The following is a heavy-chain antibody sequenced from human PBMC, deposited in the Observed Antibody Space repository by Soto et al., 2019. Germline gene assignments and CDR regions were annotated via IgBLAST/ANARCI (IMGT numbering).Heavy chain of an antibody. CDR1: GGTFSSYA. CDR2: ISAYNGNA. J-gene: IGHJ4*02. V-gene: IGHV1-18*01. CDR3: ARDLGTRYGDYVH. Sequence: GASVKVSCKASGGTFSSYAISWVRQAPGQGLEWMGWISAYNGNANYAQKLQGRVTMTTDTPTSTAYMELRSLRSDDTAVYYCARDLGTRYGDYVHWGQGTLVTVSS. D-gene: IGHD4-17*01.